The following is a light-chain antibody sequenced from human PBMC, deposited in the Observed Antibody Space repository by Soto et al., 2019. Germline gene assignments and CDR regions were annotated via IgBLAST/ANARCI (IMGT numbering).Light chain of an antibody. Sequence: LTGSPTASASLGQSVTISCTGTRSDVGGYNYVSWYQQHPGKAPKLMIYEVSKRPSGVPDRFSGSKSGNTASLTVSGLQAEDEGDNYCSSYAGSNKQVFGTGNKVTVL. CDR2: EVS. V-gene: IGLV2-8*01. J-gene: IGLJ1*01. CDR3: SSYAGSNKQV. CDR1: RSDVGGYNY.